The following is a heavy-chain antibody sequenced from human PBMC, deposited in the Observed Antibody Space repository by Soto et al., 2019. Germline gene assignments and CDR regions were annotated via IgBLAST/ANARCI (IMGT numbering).Heavy chain of an antibody. CDR2: INANNGGA. D-gene: IGHD6-25*01. J-gene: IGHJ5*02. CDR3: AREGGSETLQPSYNWFDT. CDR1: GYTFTDYH. Sequence: ASVKVSCKASGYTFTDYHIHWVRQAPGQGLEFMGWINANNGGAGSAQQFQGRVTVTRDTSITTVYMELSNLRSDDTAVYYCAREGGSETLQPSYNWFDTWGQGTVVTVSS. V-gene: IGHV1-2*02.